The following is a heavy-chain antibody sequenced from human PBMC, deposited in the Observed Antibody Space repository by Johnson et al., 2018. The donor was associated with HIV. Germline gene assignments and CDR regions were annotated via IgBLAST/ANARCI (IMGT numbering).Heavy chain of an antibody. CDR1: GLTVSSNY. CDR2: IYSGGST. V-gene: IGHV3-66*01. J-gene: IGHJ3*02. Sequence: VQLVESGGGLVQSGGSLRLSCGASGLTVSSNYMSWVRQAPGKGLEWVSVIYSGGSTYYADSVKGRFTISRDNSKNTLYLQMNSLRAEDTAVYYCAREVAGDYGDSPGAFDIWGQGTMVTVSS. D-gene: IGHD4-17*01. CDR3: AREVAGDYGDSPGAFDI.